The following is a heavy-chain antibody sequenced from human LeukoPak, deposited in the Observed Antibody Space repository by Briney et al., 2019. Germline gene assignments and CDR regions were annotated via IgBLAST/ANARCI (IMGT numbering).Heavy chain of an antibody. V-gene: IGHV3-48*03. CDR1: GFTFSSYE. J-gene: IGHJ5*02. CDR2: ISSSGSTI. Sequence: GGSLRLSCAASGFTFSSYEMNWVRQAPGKGLEWVSYISSSGSTIYYADSVKGRFTISRDNAKNSLYLQMNSLRAEDRAVYYCARLWFGERKGGGNWFDPWGQGTLVTVSS. CDR3: ARLWFGERKGGGNWFDP. D-gene: IGHD3-10*01.